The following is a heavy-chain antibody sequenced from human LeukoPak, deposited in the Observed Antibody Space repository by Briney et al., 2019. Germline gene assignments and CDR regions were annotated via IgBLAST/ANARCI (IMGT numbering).Heavy chain of an antibody. D-gene: IGHD3-3*01. Sequence: SETLSLTCPVYGGSFSGYYWSWIRQPPGKGLEWIGEINHSGSTNYNPSLKSRVTISVDTSKNQSSLKLSSVTAADTAVYYCARGRGRITIFGVVKKPYYFDYWGQGTLVTVSS. V-gene: IGHV4-34*01. J-gene: IGHJ4*02. CDR1: GGSFSGYY. CDR3: ARGRGRITIFGVVKKPYYFDY. CDR2: INHSGST.